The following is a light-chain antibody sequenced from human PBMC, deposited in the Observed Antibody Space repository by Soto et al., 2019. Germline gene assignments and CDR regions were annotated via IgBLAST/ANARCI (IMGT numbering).Light chain of an antibody. V-gene: IGKV3-15*01. CDR1: RGISSN. CDR2: DAS. CDR3: PQYNTWRSLT. Sequence: EIVSPQSAAPPCVSRGGTPTLSCIASRGISSNLAWYQQKPGQAPRLLIYDASTRATGIPARFSGSGSETNFTLTIITLHSKDFAVYYFPQYNTWRSLTFGQRRLMEIK. J-gene: IGKJ5*01.